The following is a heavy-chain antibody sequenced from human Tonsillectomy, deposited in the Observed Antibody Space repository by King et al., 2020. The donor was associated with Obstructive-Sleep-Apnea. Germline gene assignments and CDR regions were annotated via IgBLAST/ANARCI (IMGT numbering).Heavy chain of an antibody. Sequence: VQLVESGGGLVKPGGSLIISCAASVFTFSGYSMNWFRQGQGKGLEWVSSFRSGSSYLYYADSVKGGFTNSWDNAKNSLYLQMNSLRAEDTAVYYCARDLASSGYYYVEYYYYYYGMDVWGQGTTVTVSS. J-gene: IGHJ6*02. V-gene: IGHV3-21*06. CDR2: FRSGSSYL. D-gene: IGHD3-22*01. CDR1: VFTFSGYS. CDR3: ARDLASSGYYYVEYYYYYYGMDV.